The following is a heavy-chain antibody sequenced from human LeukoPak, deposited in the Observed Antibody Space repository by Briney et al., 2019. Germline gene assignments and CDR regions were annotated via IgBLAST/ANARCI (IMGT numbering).Heavy chain of an antibody. V-gene: IGHV1-2*02. J-gene: IGHJ4*02. Sequence: GASVKVSCKASGYTFSVSYIHWVRQAPGQGLEWMGWVCLKSGDTSYGQNFQGRVTMTRDTSITTAYMELSSLRSDDTAVYFCALTNWNARDMVDHWGQGTLVNISS. CDR3: ALTNWNARDMVDH. D-gene: IGHD1-1*01. CDR2: VCLKSGDT. CDR1: GYTFSVSY.